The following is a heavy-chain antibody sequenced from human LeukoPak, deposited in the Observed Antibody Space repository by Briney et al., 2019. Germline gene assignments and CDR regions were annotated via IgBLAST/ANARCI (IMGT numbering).Heavy chain of an antibody. D-gene: IGHD1-26*01. CDR2: MNPNSGNT. Sequence: ASVKVSCKASGYTFTGYYMHWVRQAPGQGLEWMGWMNPNSGNTGYAQKFQGRVTMTRNTSISTAYMELSSLRSEDTAVYYCAGGLVGATFFDYWGQGTLVTVSS. J-gene: IGHJ4*02. CDR1: GYTFTGYY. V-gene: IGHV1-8*02. CDR3: AGGLVGATFFDY.